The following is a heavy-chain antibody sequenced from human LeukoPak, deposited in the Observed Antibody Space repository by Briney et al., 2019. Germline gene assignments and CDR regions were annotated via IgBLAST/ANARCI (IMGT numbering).Heavy chain of an antibody. Sequence: ASVKVSCKASGYTFTGYYMHWVRQAPGQGLEWMGWINPNSGGTNYTQKFQGRVTMTRDTSISTAYMELSRLRSDDTAVYYCARDSGMDYYDSSGYYYVLLRNWGQGTLITVFS. J-gene: IGHJ4*02. D-gene: IGHD3-22*01. CDR2: INPNSGGT. CDR3: ARDSGMDYYDSSGYYYVLLRN. CDR1: GYTFTGYY. V-gene: IGHV1-2*02.